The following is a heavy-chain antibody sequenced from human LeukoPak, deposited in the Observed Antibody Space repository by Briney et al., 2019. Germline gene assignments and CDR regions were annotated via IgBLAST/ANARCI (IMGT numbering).Heavy chain of an antibody. CDR1: GSTLSSHT. Sequence: PGGSLRLSCGPSGSTLSSHTINCARLAPGSGRGWVAVISYDGSNKHYADSVKGRFTISRDNSKNTLYLQMNSLRAEDTAVYYCARDPDSSAADHYFDYWGQGTMVTVSS. CDR2: ISYDGSNK. J-gene: IGHJ4*02. CDR3: ARDPDSSAADHYFDY. D-gene: IGHD6-25*01. V-gene: IGHV3-30-3*01.